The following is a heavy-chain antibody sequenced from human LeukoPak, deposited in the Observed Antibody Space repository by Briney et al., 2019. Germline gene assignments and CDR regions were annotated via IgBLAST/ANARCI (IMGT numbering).Heavy chain of an antibody. Sequence: GGSLRLSCAASGFTFSSYGMHWVRQAPGKGLEWVAVIWYDGRNKYYADSVKGRFTISRDNSKNTLYLQMNSLRAEDTAVYYCASASAATVVTPFDYWGQGTLVTVSS. CDR2: IWYDGRNK. CDR1: GFTFSSYG. V-gene: IGHV3-33*01. CDR3: ASASAATVVTPFDY. J-gene: IGHJ4*02. D-gene: IGHD4-17*01.